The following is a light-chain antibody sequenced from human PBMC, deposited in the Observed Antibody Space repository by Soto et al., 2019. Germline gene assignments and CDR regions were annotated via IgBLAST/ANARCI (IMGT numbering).Light chain of an antibody. J-gene: IGKJ5*01. CDR1: QSVSSNS. CDR3: QQYGYSPIT. CDR2: AAS. V-gene: IGKV3-20*01. Sequence: EIVFTQSPCTLYLSPEERATLSCRASQSVSSNSLGWYQQKAGQAPRLLIYAASSRATGIPDRFSGSGSGTDFTLTIDGLEPEDFVVYYCQQYGYSPITFGQGTRLEIK.